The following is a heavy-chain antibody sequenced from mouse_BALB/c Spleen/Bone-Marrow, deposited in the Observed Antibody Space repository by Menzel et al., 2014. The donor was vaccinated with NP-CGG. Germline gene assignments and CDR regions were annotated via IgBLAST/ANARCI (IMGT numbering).Heavy chain of an antibody. CDR3: TRSITTAVEFDY. J-gene: IGHJ2*03. D-gene: IGHD1-1*01. CDR1: GYSFTSYW. CDR2: IYPGNSGT. Sequence: EVQLQQSGTVLARPGASVKMSCKAPGYSFTSYWMYWIKQRPGQGLEWIGAIYPGNSGTSYNQNFKGKAKLTAVTSASTAYMEPSSLTNEDSAVYYCTRSITTAVEFDYWGQGTSLTVSS. V-gene: IGHV1-5*01.